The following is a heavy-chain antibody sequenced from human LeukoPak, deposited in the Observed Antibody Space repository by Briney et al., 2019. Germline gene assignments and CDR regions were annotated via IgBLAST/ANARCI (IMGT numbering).Heavy chain of an antibody. CDR3: ARLQGATIGAKWFDP. Sequence: SGPTLVNPSQTLTLTCTFSGFSLTTIGMRVSWIRQPPGKALEWLARIDWDDNEFYSTSLKTRLTISKDTSKNQVVLTMTNMDPVDTATYYCARLQGATIGAKWFDPWGQGTLVTVSS. D-gene: IGHD4/OR15-4a*01. V-gene: IGHV2-70*04. CDR2: IDWDDNE. CDR1: GFSLTTIGMR. J-gene: IGHJ5*02.